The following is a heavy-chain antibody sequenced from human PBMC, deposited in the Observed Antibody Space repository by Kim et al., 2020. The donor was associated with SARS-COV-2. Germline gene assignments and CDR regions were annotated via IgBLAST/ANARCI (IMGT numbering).Heavy chain of an antibody. Sequence: ASVKVSCKASGYTFTGYYMHWVRQAPGQGLEWMGWINPNSGGTNYAQKFQGRVTMTRDTSISTAYMELSRLRSDDTSVYYCARDLRDSSGWYEPWGQGTLVTVSS. CDR1: GYTFTGYY. CDR3: ARDLRDSSGWYEP. J-gene: IGHJ5*02. D-gene: IGHD6-19*01. CDR2: INPNSGGT. V-gene: IGHV1-2*02.